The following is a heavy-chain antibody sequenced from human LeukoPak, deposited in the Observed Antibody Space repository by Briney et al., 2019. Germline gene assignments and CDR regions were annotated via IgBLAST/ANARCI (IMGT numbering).Heavy chain of an antibody. J-gene: IGHJ4*02. CDR1: GYTFTSYG. V-gene: IGHV1-18*01. D-gene: IGHD1-26*01. CDR2: ISAYNGNT. Sequence: ASVKVSCKASGYTFTSYGISWVRQAPGQGLEGMGWISAYNGNTKYAQNLQGRGTMTTDTSTRTVYMELRSLRSDDTAVYYCGRDGGTYYLRYWGEGTLVTVSS. CDR3: GRDGGTYYLRY.